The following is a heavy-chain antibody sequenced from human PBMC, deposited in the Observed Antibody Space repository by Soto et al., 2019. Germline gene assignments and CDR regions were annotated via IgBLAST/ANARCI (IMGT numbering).Heavy chain of an antibody. V-gene: IGHV3-23*01. CDR2: LDGSGGAK. Sequence: PVGSLRLSCAASGFTASGFTFSSSAVSFGRQAPGNGLEWVSALDGSGGAKYYAESVKGRFTISRDNSKNTLYLQMNSLRPEDTAVYYCARDGRERQWLDFFDFWGQGTLVTVSS. CDR1: GFTASGFTFSSSA. D-gene: IGHD6-19*01. J-gene: IGHJ4*02. CDR3: ARDGRERQWLDFFDF.